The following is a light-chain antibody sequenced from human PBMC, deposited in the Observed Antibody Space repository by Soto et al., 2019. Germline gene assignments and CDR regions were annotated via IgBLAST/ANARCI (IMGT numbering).Light chain of an antibody. Sequence: DIQMTQSPSTLSASVGDRVTITCRASQRISNWLAWYQQKPGKAPKLVIYRASTLESGVPSRFSGSGSGTEFTLTISGLQPDDFATYFCQQYNSYSCTFGPGTKVDIK. CDR3: QQYNSYSCT. CDR2: RAS. V-gene: IGKV1-5*03. J-gene: IGKJ3*01. CDR1: QRISNW.